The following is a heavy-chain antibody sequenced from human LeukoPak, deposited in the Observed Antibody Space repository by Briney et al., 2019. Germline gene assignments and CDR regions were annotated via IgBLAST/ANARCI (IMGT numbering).Heavy chain of an antibody. CDR1: GGSISSGDSY. CDR3: ARGLRYSYGYFDY. D-gene: IGHD5-18*01. Sequence: PSQTLSLTCTVSGGSISSGDSYWSWIRQPPGKGLEWIGYIYYSGSTYYNPSLKSRVTISVDTSKNQFSLKLSSVTAADTAVYYCARGLRYSYGYFDYWGQGTLVTVSS. V-gene: IGHV4-30-4*01. CDR2: IYYSGST. J-gene: IGHJ4*02.